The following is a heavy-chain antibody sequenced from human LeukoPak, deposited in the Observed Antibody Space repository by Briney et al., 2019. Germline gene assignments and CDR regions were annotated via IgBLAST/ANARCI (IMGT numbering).Heavy chain of an antibody. J-gene: IGHJ4*02. CDR1: GGYISSSSYY. CDR3: ARHYNAVAGVY. V-gene: IGHV4-39*01. D-gene: IGHD6-19*01. Sequence: PPETLSLTRTGSGGYISSSSYYWGWLRHPPWKGLEWIGRIYYSGCTYYTPSLKTRVPISVDTSTNQFSLKLSSVSAADTAVYYCARHYNAVAGVYWGQGALVTVSS. CDR2: IYYSGCT.